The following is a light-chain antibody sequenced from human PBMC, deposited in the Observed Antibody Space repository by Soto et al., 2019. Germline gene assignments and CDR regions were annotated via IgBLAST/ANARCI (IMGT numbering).Light chain of an antibody. CDR1: QSVSTY. J-gene: IGKJ2*01. V-gene: IGKV3-11*01. Sequence: EIVLPQSPATLSLSPGERATLSCLASQSVSTYFAWDQQKPGQAPRLLIYDVSNRATVIPSRFSGSGSGTDFTHTISSLEPEDFAVSYCQQRYTFGQGTKLEIK. CDR3: QQRYT. CDR2: DVS.